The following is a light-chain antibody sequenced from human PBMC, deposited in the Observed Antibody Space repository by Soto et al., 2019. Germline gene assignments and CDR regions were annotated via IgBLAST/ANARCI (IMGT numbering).Light chain of an antibody. J-gene: IGLJ2*01. Sequence: QSVRTQPASVSGSPGQSITGPCTGTSSDVGGYNYVSWYQQHPGKAPKLMMYDVNNRPSGVPIRFSGSKSGKTASLTISGLQAEDEADYYCSSYTSNRVLFGGATKVTVL. CDR3: SSYTSNRVL. V-gene: IGLV2-14*03. CDR1: SSDVGGYNY. CDR2: DVN.